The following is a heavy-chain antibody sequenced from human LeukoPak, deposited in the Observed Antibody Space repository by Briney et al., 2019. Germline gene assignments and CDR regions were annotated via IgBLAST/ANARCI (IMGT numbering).Heavy chain of an antibody. J-gene: IGHJ4*02. D-gene: IGHD3-10*01. CDR2: IKSKTDGGTT. CDR1: GFTFSNAW. V-gene: IGHV3-15*01. Sequence: GGSLSLSCAASGFTFSNAWMSWVRQAPGKGLEWVGRIKSKTDGGTTDYAAPVKGRFTISRDDSKNTLYLQMNSLKTEDTAVYYCTITMVRGTQRNFWGQGTLVTVSS. CDR3: TITMVRGTQRNF.